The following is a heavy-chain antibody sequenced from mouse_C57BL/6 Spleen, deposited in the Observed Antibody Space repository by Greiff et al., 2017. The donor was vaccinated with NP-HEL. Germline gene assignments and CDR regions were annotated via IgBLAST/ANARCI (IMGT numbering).Heavy chain of an antibody. CDR1: GYTFTSYW. Sequence: VQLQQPGAELVKPGASVKLSCKASGYTFTSYWMHWVKQRPGRGLEWIGRIAPNSGGTKCNEKFKSKANMTGDKPSSTAYMQLSSLTSEDSAVYYCARDDYDDGAAGFAYGGQGTLVTVSA. V-gene: IGHV1-72*01. D-gene: IGHD2-4*01. CDR2: IAPNSGGT. J-gene: IGHJ3*01. CDR3: ARDDYDDGAAGFAY.